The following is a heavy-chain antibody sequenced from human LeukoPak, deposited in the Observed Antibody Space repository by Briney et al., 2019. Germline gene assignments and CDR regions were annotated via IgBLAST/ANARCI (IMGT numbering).Heavy chain of an antibody. V-gene: IGHV3-21*01. D-gene: IGHD2-8*01. CDR1: GFTFSSYC. CDR2: ISSTGSYI. Sequence: PGGSLRLSCAASGFTFSSYCMNWVRQAPGKGLEWVSSISSTGSYIFSADSVKGRFTISRDNAKNSLYLQMNSLRAEDTAIYYCVRNVNGLYGYWGQGTLVTISS. J-gene: IGHJ4*02. CDR3: VRNVNGLYGY.